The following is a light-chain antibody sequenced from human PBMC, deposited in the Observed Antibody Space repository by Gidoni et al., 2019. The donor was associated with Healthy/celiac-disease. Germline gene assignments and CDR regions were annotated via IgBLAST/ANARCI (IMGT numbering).Light chain of an antibody. CDR3: QSYDSSLSGYVV. CDR1: SSNIGAGYD. Sequence: QSVLTQPPSVPGAPGQRVTIPCTGSSSNIGAGYDVHWYQPLPGTAPKLLIYGNSNRPSGVPDRFSGSKSGTSASLAITGLQAEDEADYYCQSYDSSLSGYVVFGGGTKLTVL. V-gene: IGLV1-40*01. J-gene: IGLJ2*01. CDR2: GNS.